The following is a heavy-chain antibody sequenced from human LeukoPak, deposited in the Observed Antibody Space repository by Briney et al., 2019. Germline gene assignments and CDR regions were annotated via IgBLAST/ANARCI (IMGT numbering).Heavy chain of an antibody. J-gene: IGHJ6*02. V-gene: IGHV3-23*01. CDR1: GFPFSSYV. CDR3: AKDLYSCGRDMDV. CDR2: ISDSGGST. Sequence: GGSLRLSCAASGFPFSSYVMSWVRQAPGKGLEWVSSISDSGGSTYYADSVKGRFTISRDNSKNTLYLQVSSLRAGDTAVYYCAKDLYSCGRDMDVWGQGTTVTVSS. D-gene: IGHD6-19*01.